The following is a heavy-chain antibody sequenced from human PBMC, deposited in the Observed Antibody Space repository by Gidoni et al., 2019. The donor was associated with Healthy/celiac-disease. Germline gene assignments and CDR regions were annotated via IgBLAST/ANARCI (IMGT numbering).Heavy chain of an antibody. CDR3: ARLGAVAGFFDY. D-gene: IGHD6-19*01. J-gene: IGHJ4*02. CDR2: ISSSGSTI. V-gene: IGHV3-48*03. Sequence: EVQLVESGGGLVQPGGSLRLSCAASGFTFSSYEMNWVRQAPGKGLECVSYISSSGSTIYYADSVKGRFTISRDNAKNSLYLQMNSLRAEDTAVYYCARLGAVAGFFDYWGQGTLVTVSS. CDR1: GFTFSSYE.